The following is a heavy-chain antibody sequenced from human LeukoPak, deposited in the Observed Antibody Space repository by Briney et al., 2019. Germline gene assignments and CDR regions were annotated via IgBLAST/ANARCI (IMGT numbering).Heavy chain of an antibody. Sequence: GGSLRLSXAASGFTFSGSAMHWVRQASGKGLEWVGRIRSKANSYATAYAASVKGRFTISRDDSKNTAYLQMNSLKTEDTAVYYCTRHEYASTYMTTVTIIDYWGQGTLVTVSS. D-gene: IGHD4-17*01. J-gene: IGHJ4*02. CDR2: IRSKANSYAT. V-gene: IGHV3-73*01. CDR1: GFTFSGSA. CDR3: TRHEYASTYMTTVTIIDY.